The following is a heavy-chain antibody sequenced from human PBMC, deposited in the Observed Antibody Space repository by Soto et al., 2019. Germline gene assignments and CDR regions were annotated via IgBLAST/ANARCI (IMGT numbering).Heavy chain of an antibody. V-gene: IGHV4-59*01. CDR2: IYYSGST. CDR1: GGSISSYY. CDR3: ARVGICSGGSCYPSRANWFDP. Sequence: SETLSLTCTVSGGSISSYYWSWIRQPPGKGLEWIGYIYYSGSTNYNPSLKSRVTISVDTSKNQFSLKLSSVTAADTAVYYCARVGICSGGSCYPSRANWFDPWGQGTLVTVSS. J-gene: IGHJ5*02. D-gene: IGHD2-15*01.